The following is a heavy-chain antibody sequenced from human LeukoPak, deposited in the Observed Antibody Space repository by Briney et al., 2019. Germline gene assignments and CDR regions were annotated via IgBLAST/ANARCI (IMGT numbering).Heavy chain of an antibody. CDR1: GGSISGGTYY. V-gene: IGHV4-61*02. Sequence: SETLSLTCTVSGGSISGGTYYWSWIRQPAGKGLEYIGRIYTSGSTNYNPSLKSRVTISVDTSKNQFSLKLSSVTAADTAVYYCAAPSMFGELFSWGQGTLVTVSS. J-gene: IGHJ5*02. CDR3: AAPSMFGELFS. D-gene: IGHD3-10*02. CDR2: IYTSGST.